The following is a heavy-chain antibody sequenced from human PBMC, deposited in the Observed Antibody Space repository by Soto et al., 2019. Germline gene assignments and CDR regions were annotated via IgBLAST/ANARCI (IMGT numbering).Heavy chain of an antibody. J-gene: IGHJ3*01. D-gene: IGHD3-16*01. Sequence: QVQLQESVPGLVKPSETLSLICTVSGGSVSGDKNYWSWIRQSPGKGLEWIGYISYSGATNYNPSLKSRLTISVDRSKNQFALKLSSVTASDTALYYCATSPRFAFDFWGQGTTVIVSS. CDR2: ISYSGAT. CDR1: GGSVSGDKNY. CDR3: ATSPRFAFDF. V-gene: IGHV4-61*01.